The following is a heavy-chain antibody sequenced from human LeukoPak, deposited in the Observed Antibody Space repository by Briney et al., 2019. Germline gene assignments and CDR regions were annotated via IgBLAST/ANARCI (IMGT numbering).Heavy chain of an antibody. J-gene: IGHJ4*02. V-gene: IGHV3-7*01. CDR1: AFTFSNYW. CDR3: ARDRGNSTFDY. D-gene: IGHD4-23*01. Sequence: GGSLRLSCAASAFTFSNYWMSWVRQAPGKGREWVANIKEDGSEINYVDSVKGRFTISRDNAKNSLYLQMNSLRVDDTAVYYCARDRGNSTFDYWGQGTLVTVSS. CDR2: IKEDGSEI.